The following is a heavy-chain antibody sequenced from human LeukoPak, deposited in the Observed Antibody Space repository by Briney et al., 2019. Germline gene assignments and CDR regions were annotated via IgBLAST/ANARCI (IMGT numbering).Heavy chain of an antibody. D-gene: IGHD1-26*01. CDR2: IYYSGST. J-gene: IGHJ4*02. V-gene: IGHV4-59*08. CDR3: ARHEWELPFDY. Sequence: SETLSPTCTVSGGSISSYYWSWIRQPPGKGLEWIGYIYYSGSTNYNPSLKSRVTISVDTSKNQFSLKLSSVTAADTAVYYCARHEWELPFDYWGQGTLVTVSS. CDR1: GGSISSYY.